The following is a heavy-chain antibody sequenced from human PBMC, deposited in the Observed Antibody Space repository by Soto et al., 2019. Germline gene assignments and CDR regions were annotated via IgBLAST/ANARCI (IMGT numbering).Heavy chain of an antibody. CDR2: INHSGST. CDR1: DGSCIGHS. D-gene: IGHD2-2*01. Sequence: SDTLSRTCAINDGSCIGHSGSWIRQPPGKGLEWIGEINHSGSTNYNPFLKSRVTISVDTSKNQFSLKLSSVTAADTAVYYCARAQGVLVPAAISVQRFEPWGQGTLVTVAS. CDR3: ARAQGVLVPAAISVQRFEP. V-gene: IGHV4-34*01. J-gene: IGHJ5*02.